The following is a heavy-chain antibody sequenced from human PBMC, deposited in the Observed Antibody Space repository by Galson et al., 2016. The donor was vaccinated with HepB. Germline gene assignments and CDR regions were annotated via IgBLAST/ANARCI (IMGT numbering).Heavy chain of an antibody. CDR3: ARGGGVISWWRF. V-gene: IGHV4-59*01. J-gene: IGHJ4*02. D-gene: IGHD3-16*02. CDR1: GGPINNYY. Sequence: ETLSLPCSVSGGPINNYYWHWTRQPPGKGLEWIGYIFYSGKTKYNPSLKSRVTISVDTSKKQFSLNVNSVKDADTAVYYCARGGGVISWWRFCGQGTLVPVAS. CDR2: IFYSGKT.